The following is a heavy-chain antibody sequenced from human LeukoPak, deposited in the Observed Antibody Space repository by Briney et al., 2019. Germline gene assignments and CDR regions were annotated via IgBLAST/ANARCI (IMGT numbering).Heavy chain of an antibody. Sequence: PGGSLRLSCAASGFTFSSYAMHWVRQAPGKGLEWVAVISYDGSNKYYADSVKGRFTISRDNSKNTLYLQMNSLRAEDTAVYYCARDQGPLLLRLGELSPSGSGFDYWGQGTLVTVSS. V-gene: IGHV3-30-3*01. J-gene: IGHJ4*02. CDR3: ARDQGPLLLRLGELSPSGSGFDY. CDR1: GFTFSSYA. CDR2: ISYDGSNK. D-gene: IGHD3-16*02.